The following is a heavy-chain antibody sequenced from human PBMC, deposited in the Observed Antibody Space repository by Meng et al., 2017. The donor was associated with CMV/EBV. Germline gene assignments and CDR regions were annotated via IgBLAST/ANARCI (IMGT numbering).Heavy chain of an antibody. Sequence: GGPLRLSCAASGFTFSDYYISWIRQAPGKGLEWVSYISSSGSTIYYADSVKGRFTISRDNAKNSLYLQMNSLRAEDTAVYYCARDSYCGCDCYSDYWGQGTLVTVSS. CDR3: ARDSYCGCDCYSDY. J-gene: IGHJ4*02. V-gene: IGHV3-11*04. D-gene: IGHD2-21*01. CDR1: GFTFSDYY. CDR2: ISSSGSTI.